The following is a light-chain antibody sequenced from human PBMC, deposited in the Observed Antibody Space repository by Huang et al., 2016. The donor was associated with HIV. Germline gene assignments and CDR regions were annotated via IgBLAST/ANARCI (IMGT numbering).Light chain of an antibody. CDR3: HQYNNWPRT. CDR1: RSVSRN. CDR2: GGS. Sequence: EIVLTQSPAALSGCPGERATLSCRASRSVSRNLAWYQQRPGQAPRLLIDGGSSRPDGIPGRFSGSGSGTEFTLTISSLQSEDFAVYYCHQYNNWPRTFGPGTK. J-gene: IGKJ1*01. V-gene: IGKV3-15*01.